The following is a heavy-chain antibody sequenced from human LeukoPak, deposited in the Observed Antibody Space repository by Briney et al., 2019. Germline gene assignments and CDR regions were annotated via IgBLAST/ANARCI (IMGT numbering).Heavy chain of an antibody. CDR2: INWNGGSK. J-gene: IGHJ3*02. CDR3: ARDFSGTSGYYGAFDI. CDR1: GFTFDDYG. D-gene: IGHD3-3*01. V-gene: IGHV3-20*04. Sequence: GGSLRLSCAASGFTFDDYGLSWVRQAPGKGLAWVSGINWNGGSKGYADSVKGRFTISSDNAKNSLYLQMNSLRAEDTAVYYCARDFSGTSGYYGAFDIWGQGTMVTVSS.